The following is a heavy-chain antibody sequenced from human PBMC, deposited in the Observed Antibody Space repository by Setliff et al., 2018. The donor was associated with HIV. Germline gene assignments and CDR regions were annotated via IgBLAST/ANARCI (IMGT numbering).Heavy chain of an antibody. CDR1: GVSINRTDHY. V-gene: IGHV4-38-2*02. Sequence: SETLSLTCSVSGVSINRTDHYWGWIRQSPGKRLEWIGNTYHSGGTHYNPSLRSRVTISVDTSKNHFSLKLSSVTAADTAVFYCARVPLTTGFDYWGQGILVTVSS. CDR3: ARVPLTTGFDY. J-gene: IGHJ4*02. CDR2: TYHSGGT. D-gene: IGHD3-3*01.